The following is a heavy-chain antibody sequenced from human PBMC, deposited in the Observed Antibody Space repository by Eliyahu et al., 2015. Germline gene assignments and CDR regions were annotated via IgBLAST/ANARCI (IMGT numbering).Heavy chain of an antibody. CDR1: GFTFTSYV. CDR3: VKGDGMDV. J-gene: IGHJ6*02. CDR2: ISSNADST. Sequence: EVQLVESGGGLVQPGGSLRXSCSASGFTFTSYVMHWVRQAPGKGLEDVSVISSNADSTYSADSVKGRFTISRDNSKNTLHLQMSSLRVEDTAVYYCVKGDGMDVWGQGTTVTVSS. V-gene: IGHV3-64D*06.